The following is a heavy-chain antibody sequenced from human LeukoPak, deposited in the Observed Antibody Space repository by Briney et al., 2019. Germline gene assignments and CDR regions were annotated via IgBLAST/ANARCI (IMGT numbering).Heavy chain of an antibody. Sequence: PGRSLRLSCAASGFTLSSYAMHWVRQAAGKGLEWVAVISYDGSNKFYADSVKGRFTISRDNSKNTLYVQMNSLRAEDTAVYYCARRLSGDYWGQGTLVTVSS. V-gene: IGHV3-30*03. CDR1: GFTLSSYA. CDR3: ARRLSGDY. CDR2: ISYDGSNK. J-gene: IGHJ4*02.